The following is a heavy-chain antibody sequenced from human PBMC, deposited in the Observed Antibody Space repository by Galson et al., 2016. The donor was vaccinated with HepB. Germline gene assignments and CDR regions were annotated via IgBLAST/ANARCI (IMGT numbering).Heavy chain of an antibody. CDR2: INGGGVTT. J-gene: IGHJ4*02. V-gene: IGHV3-23*01. CDR3: ARSRGYNYGVEDY. D-gene: IGHD5-18*01. Sequence: SLRLSCAASGFTISRYAMTWVRQAPGKGLEWVSSINGGGVTTYYAESVRGRFTISLDTSKNQFSLNLSSVTAADTAVYYCARSRGYNYGVEDYWGQGTLVTVSS. CDR1: GFTISRYA.